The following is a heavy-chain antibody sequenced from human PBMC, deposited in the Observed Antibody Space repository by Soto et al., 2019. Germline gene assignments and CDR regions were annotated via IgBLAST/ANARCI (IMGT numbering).Heavy chain of an antibody. Sequence: ASVKVSCKASGYTFTSYDINWVRQATGQGLEWMGWMNPNSGNTGYAQKVQGRVTMTRNTSISTAYMELSSLGSEDTAVYYCARVYGSGSYYYLNWFDPWGQGTLVTVSS. CDR3: ARVYGSGSYYYLNWFDP. D-gene: IGHD3-10*01. J-gene: IGHJ5*02. V-gene: IGHV1-8*01. CDR1: GYTFTSYD. CDR2: MNPNSGNT.